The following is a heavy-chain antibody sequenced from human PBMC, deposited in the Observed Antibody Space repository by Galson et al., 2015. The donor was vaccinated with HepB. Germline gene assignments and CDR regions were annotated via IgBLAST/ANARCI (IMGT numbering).Heavy chain of an antibody. J-gene: IGHJ3*02. CDR1: GYSFTSYW. V-gene: IGHV5-51*03. D-gene: IGHD3-16*02. CDR3: ARRLDNTYYDYIWGSYRSGAFDI. CDR2: IYPGDSDT. Sequence: QSGAEVKKPGESLKISCKGSGYSFTSYWIGWVRQMPGKGLEWMGIIYPGDSDTRYSPSFQGQVTISADKSISTAYLQWSSLKASDTAMYYCARRLDNTYYDYIWGSYRSGAFDIWGQGTMVTVSS.